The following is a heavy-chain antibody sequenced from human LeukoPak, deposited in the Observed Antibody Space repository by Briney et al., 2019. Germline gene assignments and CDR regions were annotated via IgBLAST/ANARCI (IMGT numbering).Heavy chain of an antibody. Sequence: GGSLRLSCAASGFTFSSYEMNWVRQAPGKGLEWVSYISSSGSTIYYADSVKGRFTISRDNAKNSLYLQMNSLRAEDTAVYYRARDAAVQQLGYYYYYMDVWGKGTTVTVSS. CDR1: GFTFSSYE. D-gene: IGHD6-13*01. CDR2: ISSSGSTI. V-gene: IGHV3-48*03. J-gene: IGHJ6*03. CDR3: ARDAAVQQLGYYYYYMDV.